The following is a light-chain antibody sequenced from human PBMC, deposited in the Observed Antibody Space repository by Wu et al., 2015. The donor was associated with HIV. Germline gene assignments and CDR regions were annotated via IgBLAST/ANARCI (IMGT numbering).Light chain of an antibody. CDR1: HVINSA. Sequence: AVHLTQSPSSLSASVGDRVTVTCRSSHVINSALAWYQQKPGKAPKLLIYDASLLNGGVPSRFSGTRSGTEFNLAINTVRPEDFATYYCQQFNNNPLTFGQGTKLDVK. CDR2: DAS. V-gene: IGKV1D-13*01. CDR3: QQFNNNPLT. J-gene: IGKJ2*01.